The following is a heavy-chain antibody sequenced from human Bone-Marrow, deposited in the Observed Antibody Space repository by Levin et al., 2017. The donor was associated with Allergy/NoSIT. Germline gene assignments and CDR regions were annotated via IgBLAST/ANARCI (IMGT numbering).Heavy chain of an antibody. Sequence: GGSLRLSCAASGFTFSSYAMHWVRQAPGKGLEWVAVISYDGSNKYYADSVKGRFTISRDNSKNTLYLQMNSLRAEDTAVYYCARDRDADFWSGYYTGGGYFDYWGQGTLVTVSS. CDR2: ISYDGSNK. V-gene: IGHV3-30-3*01. D-gene: IGHD3-3*01. CDR3: ARDRDADFWSGYYTGGGYFDY. J-gene: IGHJ4*02. CDR1: GFTFSSYA.